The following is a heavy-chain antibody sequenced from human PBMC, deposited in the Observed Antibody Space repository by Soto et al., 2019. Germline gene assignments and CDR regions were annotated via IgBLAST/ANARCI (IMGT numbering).Heavy chain of an antibody. CDR2: IYYSGST. CDR3: ARDFKRCSSSSGPLEY. J-gene: IGHJ4*02. V-gene: IGHV4-30-4*01. CDR1: GDSISSGDYY. Sequence: SETLSLTCTVSGDSISSGDYYWSWIRQPPGKGLEWIGLIYYSGSTHYNPSLKSRLIISVNTSKNQFSLKLTSATAADTAVYYCARDFKRCSSSSGPLEYWGQGTLVTVS. D-gene: IGHD6-6*01.